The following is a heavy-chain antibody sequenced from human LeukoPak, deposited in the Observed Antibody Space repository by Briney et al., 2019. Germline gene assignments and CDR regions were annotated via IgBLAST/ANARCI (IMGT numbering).Heavy chain of an antibody. J-gene: IGHJ4*02. CDR3: ARRVVAGDYFFDY. D-gene: IGHD6-19*01. Sequence: GASLHISCQASGSTFITYWIAWVRQVPGKGLEWMGIIYLGDSDARYSPSFQGQVTISVDKSIDTASLQWSSLKASDTAMYYCARRVVAGDYFFDYCGQGTLVTVSS. V-gene: IGHV5-51*01. CDR2: IYLGDSDA. CDR1: GSTFITYW.